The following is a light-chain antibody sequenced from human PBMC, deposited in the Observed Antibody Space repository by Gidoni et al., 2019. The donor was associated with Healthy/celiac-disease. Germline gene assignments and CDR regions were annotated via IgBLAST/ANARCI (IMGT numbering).Light chain of an antibody. CDR1: QSVSSSY. J-gene: IGKJ2*01. CDR2: GAS. Sequence: EIVLTQSPGTLSLSPGERATLSCRASQSVSSSYLAWYQQKPGQAPRLLIYGASSRATGIPDRFSGSGSGTDFTLTISRLEPEDCAVYYCQQYGSSPPEYTFGQGTKLEIK. V-gene: IGKV3-20*01. CDR3: QQYGSSPPEYT.